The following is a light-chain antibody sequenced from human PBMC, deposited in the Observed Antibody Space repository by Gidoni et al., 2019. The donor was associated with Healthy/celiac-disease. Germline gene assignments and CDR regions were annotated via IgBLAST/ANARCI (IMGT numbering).Light chain of an antibody. Sequence: DIQMTQSPSSLSASVGDRVTITFRASQGNRKYLAWYQQKPGKVPKLLIYAASTLQSGVPSRFSGSGSGKDFTLTRSSLQPEDVATDYCQKYNSAPLTFGGGTKVEIK. CDR3: QKYNSAPLT. CDR1: QGNRKY. CDR2: AAS. J-gene: IGKJ4*01. V-gene: IGKV1-27*01.